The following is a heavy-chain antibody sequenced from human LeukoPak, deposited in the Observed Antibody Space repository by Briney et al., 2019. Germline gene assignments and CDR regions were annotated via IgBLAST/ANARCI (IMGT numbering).Heavy chain of an antibody. CDR3: ARDVRIYYYDSSPDY. V-gene: IGHV3-30*02. CDR1: GFIFNSYG. CDR2: IGHDGRNK. J-gene: IGHJ4*02. D-gene: IGHD3-22*01. Sequence: GGSLRLSCAASGFIFNSYGMHWVRQAPGKGLEWVAYIGHDGRNKYYADSVKGRFTISRDSSKNTLYLQMNSLRAEDTAVYYYARDVRIYYYDSSPDYWGQGALVTVSS.